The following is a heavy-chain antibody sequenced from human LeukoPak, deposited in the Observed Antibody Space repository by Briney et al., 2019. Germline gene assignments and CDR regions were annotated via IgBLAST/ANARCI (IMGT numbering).Heavy chain of an antibody. Sequence: PGGSLRLSCAASGFTFSDYAMSWLRQAPGGGLGWVSAISDSGVDTYYADSVKGRFTMSRDNSKSTLYLQMNRLRAEDTAVYYCANGNSNSPKDYWGHGTLVTVSS. CDR3: ANGNSNSPKDY. V-gene: IGHV3-23*01. CDR1: GFTFSDYA. CDR2: ISDSGVDT. D-gene: IGHD2-2*01. J-gene: IGHJ4*01.